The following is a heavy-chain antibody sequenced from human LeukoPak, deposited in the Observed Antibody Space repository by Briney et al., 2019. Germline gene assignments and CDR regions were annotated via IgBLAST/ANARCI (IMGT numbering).Heavy chain of an antibody. D-gene: IGHD2-15*01. CDR1: GYSISSGYY. V-gene: IGHV4-61*02. CDR3: AREPNGYCSGGSCYGGWFDP. J-gene: IGHJ5*02. CDR2: IYTSGST. Sequence: SETLSLTCAVSGYSISSGYYWSWIRQPAGKGLEWIGRIYTSGSTNYNPSLKSRVTISVDTSKNQFSLKLSSVTAADTAVYYCAREPNGYCSGGSCYGGWFDPWGQGTLVTVSS.